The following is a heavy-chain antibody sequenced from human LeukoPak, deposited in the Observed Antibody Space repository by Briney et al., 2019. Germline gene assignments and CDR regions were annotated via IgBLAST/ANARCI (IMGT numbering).Heavy chain of an antibody. Sequence: SETLSLTCTVSGGSISSYYWSWIRQPPGKGLEWIGYIYYSGSTNYNPSLKSRVTISVDTSKNQFSLKLSSVTAADTAVYYCARAPGLGDSSGYYLDYWGQGTLVTVSS. CDR3: ARAPGLGDSSGYYLDY. J-gene: IGHJ4*02. CDR1: GGSISSYY. D-gene: IGHD3-22*01. V-gene: IGHV4-59*01. CDR2: IYYSGST.